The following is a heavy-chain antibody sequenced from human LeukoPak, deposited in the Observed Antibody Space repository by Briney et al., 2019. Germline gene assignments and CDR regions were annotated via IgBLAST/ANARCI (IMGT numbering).Heavy chain of an antibody. CDR2: IFYSGST. J-gene: IGHJ4*02. V-gene: IGHV4-59*08. D-gene: IGHD3-9*01. CDR1: GGSISTYY. Sequence: SETLSLTCTVSGGSISTYYWSWIRQPPGKGLEWIGYIFYSGSTNYNPSLKSRVTISVDTSKNQFSLKLSSVTAADTAVYYCARGLGYFDWDYWGQGTLVTVSS. CDR3: ARGLGYFDWDY.